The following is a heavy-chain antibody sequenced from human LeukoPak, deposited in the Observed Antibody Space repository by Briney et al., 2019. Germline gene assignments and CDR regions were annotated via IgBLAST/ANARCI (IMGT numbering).Heavy chain of an antibody. Sequence: SETLSLTCTVSGGSISSYYWSWIRQPPGKGLEWIGYIYYSGSTNYNPSLKSRVTISVDTSKNQFSLKLSSVTAADTAVYYCARDIEFYSSGWYGGAGNWFDPWGQGTLVTVSS. CDR3: ARDIEFYSSGWYGGAGNWFDP. CDR1: GGSISSYY. J-gene: IGHJ5*02. CDR2: IYYSGST. V-gene: IGHV4-59*01. D-gene: IGHD6-19*01.